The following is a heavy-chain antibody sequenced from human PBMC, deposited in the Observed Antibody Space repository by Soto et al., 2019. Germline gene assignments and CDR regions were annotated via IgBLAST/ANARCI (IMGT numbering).Heavy chain of an antibody. CDR2: IYYSGST. CDR3: ARRYGTTFDY. Sequence: SETLSLTCTVSGGSIRSYYWSWIRQPPGKGLEWIGYIYYSGSTNYNPSLKSRVTISVDTSNNQFSLKLSSVTAADTAVYYCARRYGTTFDYWGQGTLVTVSS. J-gene: IGHJ4*02. D-gene: IGHD1-7*01. V-gene: IGHV4-59*01. CDR1: GGSIRSYY.